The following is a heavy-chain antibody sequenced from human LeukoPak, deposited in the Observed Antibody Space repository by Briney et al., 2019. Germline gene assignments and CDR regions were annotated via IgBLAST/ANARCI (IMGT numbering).Heavy chain of an antibody. Sequence: GRSLRLSCAASGFTFDDYAMHWVRQAPGKGLEWVSGISLDSGTIGYADSVRGRFTISRDNAKNSLYLQMNSLRTEDTALYYCAKTAVTTPYYNYGMDVWGQGTTVTVSS. V-gene: IGHV3-9*01. D-gene: IGHD3-22*01. CDR3: AKTAVTTPYYNYGMDV. CDR2: ISLDSGTI. CDR1: GFTFDDYA. J-gene: IGHJ6*02.